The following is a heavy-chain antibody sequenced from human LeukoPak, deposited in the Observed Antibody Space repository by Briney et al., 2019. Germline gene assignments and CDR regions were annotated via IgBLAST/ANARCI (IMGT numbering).Heavy chain of an antibody. CDR1: GYTFTSYD. CDR3: ARGIAVAGTFDY. CDR2: IIPIFGTA. V-gene: IGHV1-69*13. D-gene: IGHD6-19*01. J-gene: IGHJ4*02. Sequence: SVKVSCKASGYTFTSYDFSWVRQAPGQGLEWMGGIIPIFGTANYAQKFQGRVTITADESTSTAYMELSSLRSEDTAVYYCARGIAVAGTFDYWGQGTLVTVSS.